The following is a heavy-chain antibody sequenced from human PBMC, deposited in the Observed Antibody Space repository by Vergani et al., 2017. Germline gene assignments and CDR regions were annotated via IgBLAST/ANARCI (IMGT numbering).Heavy chain of an antibody. J-gene: IGHJ3*02. CDR2: IYYSGST. CDR3: ARHGLVMGAFDI. D-gene: IGHD3/OR15-3a*01. V-gene: IGHV4-59*08. Sequence: QVQLQESGPGLVKPSETLSLTCTVSGGSISSYYWSWIRQPPGKGLGWIGYIYYSGSTNYNPSLKRRVTISVDTSKNQFSLKLIAVTAADTAVYYCARHGLVMGAFDIWGQGTMVTVSS. CDR1: GGSISSYY.